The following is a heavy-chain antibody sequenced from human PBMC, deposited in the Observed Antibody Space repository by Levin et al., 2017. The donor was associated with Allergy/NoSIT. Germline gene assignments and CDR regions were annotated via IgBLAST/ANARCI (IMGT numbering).Heavy chain of an antibody. Sequence: GGSLRLSCAASGFTFSSYGMHWVRQAPGKGLEWVAVISYDGSNKYYADSVKGRFTISRDNSKNTLYLQMNSLRAEDTAVYYCANYYYGSGPLIDYWGQGTLVTVSS. V-gene: IGHV3-30*18. CDR1: GFTFSSYG. CDR3: ANYYYGSGPLIDY. D-gene: IGHD3-10*01. CDR2: ISYDGSNK. J-gene: IGHJ4*02.